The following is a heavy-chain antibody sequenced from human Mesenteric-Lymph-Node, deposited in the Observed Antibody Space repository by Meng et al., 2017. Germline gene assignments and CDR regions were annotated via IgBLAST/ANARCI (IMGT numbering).Heavy chain of an antibody. Sequence: ASVKVSCKASGYTFTSYAMHWVRQAPGQRLEWMGWINAGNGNTKYSQKFQGRVTITRDTSANTVYMELSSLRSDDTGLYYCASGPRLDSTLDYWGQGVLVTVSS. CDR3: ASGPRLDSTLDY. J-gene: IGHJ4*02. CDR1: GYTFTSYA. V-gene: IGHV1-3*01. D-gene: IGHD3-16*01. CDR2: INAGNGNT.